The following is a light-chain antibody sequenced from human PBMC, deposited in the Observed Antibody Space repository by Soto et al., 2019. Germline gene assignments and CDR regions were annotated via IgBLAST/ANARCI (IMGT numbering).Light chain of an antibody. CDR2: KAS. Sequence: DIPMTQSPSTLSASVGDRVTITCRASQSISSWLAWYHQKPGKAPKLLIYKASTLKSGVPSRFSGSGSGTEFPLTISTLHPDDFATYSCQHYNSYSEAFGQGTKV. V-gene: IGKV1-5*03. CDR1: QSISSW. J-gene: IGKJ1*01. CDR3: QHYNSYSEA.